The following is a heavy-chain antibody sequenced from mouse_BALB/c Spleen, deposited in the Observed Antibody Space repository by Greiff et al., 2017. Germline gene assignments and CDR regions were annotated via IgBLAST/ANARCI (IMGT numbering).Heavy chain of an antibody. D-gene: IGHD1-1*01. Sequence: QVQLKQPGAELVKPGASVKLSCKASGYTFTSYYMYWVKQRPGQGLEWIGGINPSNGGTNFNEKFKSKATLTVDKSSSTAYMQLSSLTSEDSAVYYCTRRRITTVDYAMDYWGQGTSVTVSS. V-gene: IGHV1S81*02. J-gene: IGHJ4*01. CDR3: TRRRITTVDYAMDY. CDR2: INPSNGGT. CDR1: GYTFTSYY.